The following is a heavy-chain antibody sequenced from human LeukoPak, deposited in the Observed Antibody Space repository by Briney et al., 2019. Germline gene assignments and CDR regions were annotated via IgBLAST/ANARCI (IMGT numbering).Heavy chain of an antibody. Sequence: PSETLSLTCAVYGGSFSGYYWSWIRQPPGKGLEWIGEINHSGSTNYNPSLKSRVTISVDTSKNQFSLKLSSVTAADTAVYYCAREPDYDFWSGYGYYFDYWGQGTLVTVSS. CDR2: INHSGST. D-gene: IGHD3-3*01. V-gene: IGHV4-34*01. CDR3: AREPDYDFWSGYGYYFDY. CDR1: GGSFSGYY. J-gene: IGHJ4*02.